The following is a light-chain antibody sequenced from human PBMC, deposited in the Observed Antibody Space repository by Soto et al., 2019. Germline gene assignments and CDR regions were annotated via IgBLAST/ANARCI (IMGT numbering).Light chain of an antibody. CDR3: SSFTDGNNLV. J-gene: IGLJ1*01. CDR1: ISHIGGYNS. Sequence: QPALTQSRSGSRSPGQSVTISFNGTISHIGGYNSVPWYQQHPGKAPEVMIYDVTKRPSGVPDRFSGSKSGNTTSLTVSALQAEDEADYYCSSFTDGNNLVFGTGTKVTVL. CDR2: DVT. V-gene: IGLV2-8*01.